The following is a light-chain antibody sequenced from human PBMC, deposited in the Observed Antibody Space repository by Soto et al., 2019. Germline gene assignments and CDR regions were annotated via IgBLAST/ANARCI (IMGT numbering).Light chain of an antibody. Sequence: QAVVTQEPSLTVSPGGTVTLTCGSTTGAVTSGHYPYWFQQKPGQAPRTLIFDTSSKHSWTPARFSGSLFGGKAALTLSGAQPEDEAEHYCLLSYSASIVFGGGTQLTVL. V-gene: IGLV7-46*01. J-gene: IGLJ7*01. CDR2: DTS. CDR1: TGAVTSGHY. CDR3: LLSYSASIV.